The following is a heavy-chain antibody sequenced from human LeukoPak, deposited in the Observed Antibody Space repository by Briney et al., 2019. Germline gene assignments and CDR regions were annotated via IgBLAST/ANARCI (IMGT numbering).Heavy chain of an antibody. J-gene: IGHJ4*02. D-gene: IGHD6-6*01. Sequence: GGSLRLSCAASGFTFSSYSMNWVRQAPGKGLEWVSSISSSSSYIYYADSVKGRFTISRDNAKNSLYLQMNSLRAEDMALYYCAKGSIAARPGGYFDYWGQGTLVTVSS. V-gene: IGHV3-21*04. CDR1: GFTFSSYS. CDR3: AKGSIAARPGGYFDY. CDR2: ISSSSSYI.